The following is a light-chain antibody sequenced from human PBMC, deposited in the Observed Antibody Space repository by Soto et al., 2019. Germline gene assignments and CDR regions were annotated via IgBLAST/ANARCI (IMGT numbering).Light chain of an antibody. J-gene: IGKJ1*01. CDR2: GAS. Sequence: IVLSQSRATLPASPAERATLSCRASQSVSNNYLAWYQQKPGQAPRLLIYGASNRATGIPDRFSGSGSGTDFTLTNSRLEPEDFAVYYCQQYGSSGTFGQGTKVDIK. CDR3: QQYGSSGT. CDR1: QSVSNNY. V-gene: IGKV3-20*01.